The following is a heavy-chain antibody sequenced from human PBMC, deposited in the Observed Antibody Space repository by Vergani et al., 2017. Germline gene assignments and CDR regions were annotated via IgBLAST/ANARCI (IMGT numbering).Heavy chain of an antibody. V-gene: IGHV4-61*02. Sequence: QVQLQESGPGLVKPSQTLSLTCTVSGGSISSGSYYWSWIRQPAGKGLEWIGRIYTSGSTNYNPSLKSRVTISVDTAKNQFSLNLSSVTAADTAVYYCAISYGSGSYYRDYWGQGTLVTVSS. CDR1: GGSISSGSYY. CDR2: IYTSGST. J-gene: IGHJ4*02. CDR3: AISYGSGSYYRDY. D-gene: IGHD3-10*01.